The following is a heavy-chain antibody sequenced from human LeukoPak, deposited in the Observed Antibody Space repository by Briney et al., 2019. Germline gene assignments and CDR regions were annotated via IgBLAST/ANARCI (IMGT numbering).Heavy chain of an antibody. CDR3: ARDSSHYLGSSDY. Sequence: GGSLRPSCAAYGFSFNTYAMSWVRQAPGRGLEWVSVISESGDVTHYADAMKGRFTISRDNAKNTLNLQMNSLRAEDTAIYYCARDSSHYLGSSDYWGQGTLVTVSS. V-gene: IGHV3-23*01. D-gene: IGHD6-6*01. J-gene: IGHJ4*02. CDR2: ISESGDVT. CDR1: GFSFNTYA.